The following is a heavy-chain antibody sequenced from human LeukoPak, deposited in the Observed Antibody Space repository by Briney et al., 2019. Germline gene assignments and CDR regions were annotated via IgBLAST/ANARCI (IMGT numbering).Heavy chain of an antibody. CDR2: IYYSGST. V-gene: IGHV4-61*08. D-gene: IGHD6-19*01. CDR1: GGSISSGGYY. CDR3: ARGYSSGWYYYYGMDV. Sequence: NPSETLSLTCTVSGGSISSGGYYWSWIRQPPGKGLEWIGYIYYSGSTNYNPSLKSRVTISVDTSKNQFSLKLSSVTAADTAVYYCARGYSSGWYYYYGMDVWGQGTTVTVSS. J-gene: IGHJ6*02.